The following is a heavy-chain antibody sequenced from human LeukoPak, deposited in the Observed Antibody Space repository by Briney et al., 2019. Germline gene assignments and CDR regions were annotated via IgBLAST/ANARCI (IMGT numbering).Heavy chain of an antibody. CDR2: INPSGGST. Sequence: ASVKVSCKASGYTFTSYYMHWVRQAPGQGPEWMGIINPSGGSTSYAQKFQGRVTMTRDMSTSTVYMELSSLRSEDTAVYYCARGGSGTAMPLVWGQGTLVTVSS. CDR3: ARGGSGTAMPLV. D-gene: IGHD5-18*01. CDR1: GYTFTSYY. J-gene: IGHJ4*02. V-gene: IGHV1-46*01.